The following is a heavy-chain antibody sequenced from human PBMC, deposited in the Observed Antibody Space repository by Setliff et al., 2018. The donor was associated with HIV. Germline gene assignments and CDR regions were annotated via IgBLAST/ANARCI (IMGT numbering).Heavy chain of an antibody. D-gene: IGHD2-15*01. V-gene: IGHV1-46*01. CDR1: GYTFTSYY. CDR2: INPSGGST. CDR3: AREGQVVVTAKGFDY. Sequence: ASVKVSCQASGYTFTSYYMHWVRQAPGQGLEWMGIINPSGGSTSYAQKFQGRVTMTSDTSTSTVYMELSSLRSEDTAVYYCAREGQVVVTAKGFDYWGLGTLVTVSS. J-gene: IGHJ4*02.